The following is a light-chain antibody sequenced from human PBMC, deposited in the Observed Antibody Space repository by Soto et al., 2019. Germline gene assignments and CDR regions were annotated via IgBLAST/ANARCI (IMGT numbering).Light chain of an antibody. Sequence: EIVLTQSPATLSLSPGERATLSCRASQSVSSYLAWYQQKPGQAPRLLIYDASNRATGIPARFSGSGPGTDFTPTISSLEHEDVAVYYCQQRSNWHPLTFGGGTKVEIK. V-gene: IGKV3D-11*02. CDR2: DAS. J-gene: IGKJ4*02. CDR3: QQRSNWHPLT. CDR1: QSVSSY.